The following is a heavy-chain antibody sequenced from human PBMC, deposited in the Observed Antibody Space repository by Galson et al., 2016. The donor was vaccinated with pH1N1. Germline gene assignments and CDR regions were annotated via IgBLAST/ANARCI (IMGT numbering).Heavy chain of an antibody. CDR1: GYTFTDHY. Sequence: SCKASGYTFTDHYMHWARQAPGHGLEWMGWINPNNGGAKYPQKFQGRVTLTRNTSINTVYMEVSSRTTDDTAVYFCATGSGNSWFDPWGQGTLVTVSS. CDR3: ATGSGNSWFDP. D-gene: IGHD3-10*01. J-gene: IGHJ5*02. V-gene: IGHV1-2*02. CDR2: INPNNGGA.